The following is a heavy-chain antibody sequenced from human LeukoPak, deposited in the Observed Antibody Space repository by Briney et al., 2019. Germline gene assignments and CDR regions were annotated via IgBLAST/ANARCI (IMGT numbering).Heavy chain of an antibody. V-gene: IGHV3-72*01. CDR2: TRNKANSYTT. CDR3: ARDGMVRGVIIWDAFDI. CDR1: GFTFSDHY. Sequence: PGGSLRLSCAASGFTFSDHYMDWVRQAPGKGLEWVGRTRNKANSYTTEYAASVKGRFTISRDDSKNSLYLQMNSLRDEDTAVYYCARDGMVRGVIIWDAFDIWGQGTMVTVSS. J-gene: IGHJ3*02. D-gene: IGHD3-10*01.